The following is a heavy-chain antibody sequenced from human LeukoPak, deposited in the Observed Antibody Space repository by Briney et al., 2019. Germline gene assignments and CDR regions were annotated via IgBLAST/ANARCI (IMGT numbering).Heavy chain of an antibody. CDR1: GGSFSGYY. CDR2: INHSGST. Sequence: PSETLSLTCAVYGGSFSGYYWSCVRHPPGKGLECIGEINHSGSTNYNPSLKSRVTISVDTTKNQFSLKLSSVTAADTAVYHCARGFLLWFGEPHGAFDIWGQGTMVTVSS. CDR3: ARGFLLWFGEPHGAFDI. J-gene: IGHJ3*02. D-gene: IGHD3-10*01. V-gene: IGHV4-34*01.